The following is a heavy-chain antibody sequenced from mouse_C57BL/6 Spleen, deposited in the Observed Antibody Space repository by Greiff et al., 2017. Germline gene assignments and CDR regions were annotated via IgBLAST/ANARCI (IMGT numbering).Heavy chain of an antibody. Sequence: EVKLQESGPGMVKPSQSLSLTCTVTGYSITSGYDWHWIRHFPGNKLEWMGYISYSGSTNYNPSLKSRISITHDTSKNHFFLKLNSVTTEDTATYYCARDATDGAMDYWGQGTSVTVSS. CDR3: ARDATDGAMDY. V-gene: IGHV3-1*01. D-gene: IGHD1-1*01. CDR2: ISYSGST. CDR1: GYSITSGYD. J-gene: IGHJ4*01.